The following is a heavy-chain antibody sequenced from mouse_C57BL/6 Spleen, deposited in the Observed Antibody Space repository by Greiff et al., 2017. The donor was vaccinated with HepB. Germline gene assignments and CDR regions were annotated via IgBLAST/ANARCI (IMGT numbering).Heavy chain of an antibody. Sequence: QVQLQQPGAELVRPGSSVKLSCKASGYTFTSYWMDWVKQRPGQGLEWIGNIYPSDSETHYNQKFKDKATLTVDKSSSTAYMQLSSLTSEDSAVYYCARVVYGTAFDYWGQGTTLTVSS. D-gene: IGHD1-1*01. CDR2: IYPSDSET. J-gene: IGHJ2*01. CDR1: GYTFTSYW. V-gene: IGHV1-61*01. CDR3: ARVVYGTAFDY.